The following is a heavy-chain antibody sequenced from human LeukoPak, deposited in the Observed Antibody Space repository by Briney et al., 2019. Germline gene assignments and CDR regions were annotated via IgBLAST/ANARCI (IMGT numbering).Heavy chain of an antibody. J-gene: IGHJ4*02. Sequence: PGGSLRLSCVVSGFTVSTNFMSWVRQAPGERLEWVSVIYSGGSTYYADSVKGRFTISRDNSKSTLYLQMNSLRAEDTAVYYCARTRVDTTTFDYFDYWGQGTLVTVSS. CDR3: ARTRVDTTTFDYFDY. CDR1: GFTVSTNF. CDR2: IYSGGST. D-gene: IGHD4-11*01. V-gene: IGHV3-53*01.